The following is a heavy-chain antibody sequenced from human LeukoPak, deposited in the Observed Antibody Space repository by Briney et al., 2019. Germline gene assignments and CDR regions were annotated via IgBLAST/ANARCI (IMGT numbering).Heavy chain of an antibody. CDR3: ARVVITIFGVVKYNWFDP. D-gene: IGHD3-3*01. V-gene: IGHV1-18*01. J-gene: IGHJ5*02. Sequence: ASVKVSCKASGYTFSSYAISWVRQAPGQGLEWMGWISTYDGNTTYAQRLRGRVTMTTDTSTNTAYMELRSLRSDDTAVYYCARVVITIFGVVKYNWFDPWGQGTLVTVSS. CDR1: GYTFSSYA. CDR2: ISTYDGNT.